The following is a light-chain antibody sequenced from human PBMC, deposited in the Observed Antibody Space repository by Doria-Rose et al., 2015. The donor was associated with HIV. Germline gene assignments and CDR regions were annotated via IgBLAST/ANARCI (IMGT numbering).Light chain of an antibody. Sequence: TQSPGTLSLSPGERATLSCRASQSFSSTYLAWYQQKPGQAPSLLIYDGSTRATGIPDRFSASGSGTDFTRTINRLEPEDFALYYCPQYGTSWTFGQGTKVEI. CDR2: DGS. CDR3: PQYGTSWT. J-gene: IGKJ1*01. V-gene: IGKV3-20*01. CDR1: QSFSSTY.